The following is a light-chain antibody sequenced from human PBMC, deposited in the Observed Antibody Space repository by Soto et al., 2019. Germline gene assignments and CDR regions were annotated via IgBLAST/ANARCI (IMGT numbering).Light chain of an antibody. Sequence: EIVLTQSPGTLSLSPGERVTLSCRASQSVSSTYLAWYQQKPGQAPRLLIYGASSRATGIPDRFSGSGSGTDFTLTISRLEPEDFAVYYCQQYGSTFGQGTKLEIK. CDR3: QQYGST. J-gene: IGKJ2*01. CDR1: QSVSSTY. V-gene: IGKV3-20*01. CDR2: GAS.